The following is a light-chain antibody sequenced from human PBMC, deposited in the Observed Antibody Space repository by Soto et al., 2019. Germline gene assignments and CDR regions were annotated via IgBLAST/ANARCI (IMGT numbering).Light chain of an antibody. CDR2: DTT. CDR1: TGAVTNGHY. CDR3: LLSYNGPYV. V-gene: IGLV7-46*01. J-gene: IGLJ1*01. Sequence: QAVVTQEPSLTVSPGGTVTLTCGSSTGAVTNGHYPYWFKQKPGQAPRTLIYDTTNRHSWTPARFSGSLLGGKAALTLSGAQPEDEAEYYCLLSYNGPYVFGTGTKVNVL.